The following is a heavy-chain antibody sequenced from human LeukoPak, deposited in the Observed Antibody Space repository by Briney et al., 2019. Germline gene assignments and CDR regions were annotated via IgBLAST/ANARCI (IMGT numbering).Heavy chain of an antibody. J-gene: IGHJ5*02. Sequence: SETLSLTCAVYGGSFSGYYWSWIRQPPGKGLEWIGEINHSGSTNYNPSLKSRVTISVDTSKNQFSLKLSSVTAADTAVYYCASLIHPYDFWSGYHNWFDPWGQGTLVTVSS. CDR1: GGSFSGYY. V-gene: IGHV4-34*01. CDR2: INHSGST. D-gene: IGHD3-3*01. CDR3: ASLIHPYDFWSGYHNWFDP.